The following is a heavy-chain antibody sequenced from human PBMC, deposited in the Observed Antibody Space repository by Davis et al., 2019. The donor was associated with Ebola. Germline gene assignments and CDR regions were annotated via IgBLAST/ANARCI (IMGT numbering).Heavy chain of an antibody. Sequence: GESLKISCAASGFTFSSNAMNWVRQAPGKGLEWVGRIKSKTDGGTTDYAAPVKGRFTISRDDSKNTLYLQMNSLKTEDTAVYYCTSRTTPEGMDVWGQGTTVTVSS. CDR2: IKSKTDGGTT. J-gene: IGHJ6*02. CDR1: GFTFSSNA. V-gene: IGHV3-15*07. D-gene: IGHD1-14*01. CDR3: TSRTTPEGMDV.